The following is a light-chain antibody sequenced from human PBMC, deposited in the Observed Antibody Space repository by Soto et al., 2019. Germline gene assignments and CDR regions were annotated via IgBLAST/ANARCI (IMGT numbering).Light chain of an antibody. J-gene: IGKJ5*01. CDR2: SAS. V-gene: IGKV1-39*01. CDR1: QRFTSY. CDR3: QQSYNSPIT. Sequence: ILMSQSPSSLSASVGATFTITCRASQRFTSYSMISYVNWYQQKPGKAPKLLISSASTLRSGVPTRFRGSGSGTDFNLTISSLQPEDFATYHCQQSYNSPITGGQGTRL.